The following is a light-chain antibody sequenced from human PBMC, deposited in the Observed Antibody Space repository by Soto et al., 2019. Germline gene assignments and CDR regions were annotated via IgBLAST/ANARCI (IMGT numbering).Light chain of an antibody. CDR3: QQYYNTPLT. CDR2: WAS. J-gene: IGKJ4*01. Sequence: DIVMTQSPDSLAVSLGERVTINCKSSQSVLYSSNNRNYLAWFQQKQGQPPKLLIYWASTRESGVPDRFSGSGSGTDFTLTISGLQAEDVAVYYCQQYYNTPLTFGGGTKVEI. CDR1: QSVLYSSNNRNY. V-gene: IGKV4-1*01.